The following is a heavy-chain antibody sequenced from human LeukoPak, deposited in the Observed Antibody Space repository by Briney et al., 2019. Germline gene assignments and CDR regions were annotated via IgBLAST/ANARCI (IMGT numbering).Heavy chain of an antibody. CDR1: GFTFSSYG. Sequence: PGRSLRLSCAASGFTFSSYGMHWVRQAPGKGLEWVAVMWYDGSNKYYADSVKGRFTISRDNSKNTLYLQMNSLRAEDTAVYYCARDRYYGSGRGFDYWGQGTLVTVSS. V-gene: IGHV3-33*01. J-gene: IGHJ4*02. CDR2: MWYDGSNK. D-gene: IGHD3-10*01. CDR3: ARDRYYGSGRGFDY.